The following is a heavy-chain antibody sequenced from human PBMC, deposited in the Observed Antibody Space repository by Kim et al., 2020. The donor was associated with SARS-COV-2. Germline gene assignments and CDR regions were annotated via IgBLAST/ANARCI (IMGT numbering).Heavy chain of an antibody. J-gene: IGHJ4*02. D-gene: IGHD4-17*01. CDR3: ARGLFDHGDYNTPLHY. CDR1: GGSISTYY. Sequence: SETLSLTCTVSGGSISTYYWSWIRQPPGKGLEWIGYIYFTGSTNYNPSLKSRVTISVDTSKNQFSLKLTSVTAADTPVYYCARGLFDHGDYNTPLHYWGQGTLVTVSS. V-gene: IGHV4-59*08. CDR2: IYFTGST.